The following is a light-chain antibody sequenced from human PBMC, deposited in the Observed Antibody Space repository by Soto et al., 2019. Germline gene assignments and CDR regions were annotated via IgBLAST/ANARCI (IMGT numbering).Light chain of an antibody. CDR3: CSFAGRNNSHV. Sequence: QSALTQPPSASGSPGQSVTISCTGTSNDVGGYDYVSWYQQHPGKAPKLIIYEVTKRPSGVPDRFSGSKSGNTASLTVSGLQAEDEADYYCCSFAGRNNSHVFGSGTKVTVL. CDR2: EVT. J-gene: IGLJ1*01. CDR1: SNDVGGYDY. V-gene: IGLV2-8*01.